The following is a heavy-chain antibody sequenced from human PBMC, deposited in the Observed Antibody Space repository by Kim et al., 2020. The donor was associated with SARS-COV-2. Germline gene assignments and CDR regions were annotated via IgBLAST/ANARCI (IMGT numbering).Heavy chain of an antibody. Sequence: GGSLRLSCAASGFTFSSYSMNWVRQAPGKGLEWVSYISSSSSTIYYADSVKGRFTISRDNAKNSLYLQMNSLRDEDTAVYYCARDWVNYYDSSGYNTRKLREESTTEHWGQGTLVTVSS. J-gene: IGHJ4*02. CDR3: ARDWVNYYDSSGYNTRKLREESTTEH. CDR1: GFTFSSYS. V-gene: IGHV3-48*02. D-gene: IGHD3-22*01. CDR2: ISSSSSTI.